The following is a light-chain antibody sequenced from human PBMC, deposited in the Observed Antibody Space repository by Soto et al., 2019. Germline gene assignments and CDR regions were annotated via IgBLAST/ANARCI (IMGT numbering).Light chain of an antibody. CDR1: SSNIGSNT. Sequence: QSVLTQPPSASGTPGQRVTISCSGSSSNIGSNTVNWYQQLPGTAPKLLIYSNNQRPSGVPDRFSGSKSGTSASLAINGLQFEDEADYYCAAWDDSLNGDNYVFGTGTRSPS. V-gene: IGLV1-44*01. CDR2: SNN. CDR3: AAWDDSLNGDNYV. J-gene: IGLJ1*01.